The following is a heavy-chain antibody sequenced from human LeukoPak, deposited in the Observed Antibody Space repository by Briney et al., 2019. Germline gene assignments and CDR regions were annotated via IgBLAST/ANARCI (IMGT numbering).Heavy chain of an antibody. D-gene: IGHD2-15*01. Sequence: GASVKVSCKASGYTFTSYYMHWVRQAPGQGLEWMGIINPSGGSTSYAQKFQGRVTMTEDTSTDTAYMELSSLRSEDTAVYYCATDLPGCCSGGSCYSSRWFDPWGQGTLVTVSS. CDR1: GYTFTSYY. CDR3: ATDLPGCCSGGSCYSSRWFDP. J-gene: IGHJ5*02. CDR2: INPSGGST. V-gene: IGHV1-46*01.